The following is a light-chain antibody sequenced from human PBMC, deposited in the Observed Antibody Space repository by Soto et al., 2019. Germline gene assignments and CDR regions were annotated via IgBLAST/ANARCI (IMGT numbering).Light chain of an antibody. CDR2: GAS. Sequence: EIVLTQSPGTLSLSPGERVTLSCRARQSVSSSYLAWYQQKPGQAPRLLIYGASSRATGTPDRFSGSGSGTDFTLTISRLEPEDFAVYYCQQYGSSLSITFGQGTRLENK. V-gene: IGKV3-20*01. CDR1: QSVSSSY. J-gene: IGKJ5*01. CDR3: QQYGSSLSIT.